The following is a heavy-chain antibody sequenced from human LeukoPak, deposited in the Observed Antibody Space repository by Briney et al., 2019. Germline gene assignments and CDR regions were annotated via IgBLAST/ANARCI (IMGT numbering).Heavy chain of an antibody. CDR3: ARDTFGGVGIDY. J-gene: IGHJ4*02. CDR2: ISSSSSYI. V-gene: IGHV3-21*01. Sequence: GGSLRLSCAASGFTFSSYSMNWVRQAPGKGLEWVSSISSSSSYIYYADSVKGRFTISRDNVKNSLYLQMNSLRAEDTAVYYCARDTFGGVGIDYWGQGTLVTVSS. D-gene: IGHD3-16*01. CDR1: GFTFSSYS.